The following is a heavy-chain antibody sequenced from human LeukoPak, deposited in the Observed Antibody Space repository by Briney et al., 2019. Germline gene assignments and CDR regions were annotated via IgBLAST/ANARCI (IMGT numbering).Heavy chain of an antibody. J-gene: IGHJ4*02. V-gene: IGHV3-7*05. CDR1: GFTLSDYW. CDR3: VRGIRNIVAKTFFDY. CDR2: IKRDGSEK. D-gene: IGHD5-12*01. Sequence: GGSLRLSCAASGFTLSDYWISWVRQAPGKGLEWVANIKRDGSEKYYVDSVKGRFTISKDNAKNSLFLEMNSLRAEDTAVHYCVRGIRNIVAKTFFDYWGQGTLVTVSS.